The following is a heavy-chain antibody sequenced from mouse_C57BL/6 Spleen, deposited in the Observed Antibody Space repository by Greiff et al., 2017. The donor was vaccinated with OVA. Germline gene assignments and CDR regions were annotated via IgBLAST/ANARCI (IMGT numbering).Heavy chain of an antibody. CDR3: ATQYYGYDEYYAMDY. D-gene: IGHD2-2*01. Sequence: QVQLQQSGPGLVQPSQSLSITCTVSGFSLTSYGVHWVRQSPGKGLEWLGVIWSGGSTDYNAAFISRLSISKDNYKSKIFFKMNSLQADDTARYYCATQYYGYDEYYAMDYWGQGTSVTVSS. CDR2: IWSGGST. J-gene: IGHJ4*01. CDR1: GFSLTSYG. V-gene: IGHV2-2*01.